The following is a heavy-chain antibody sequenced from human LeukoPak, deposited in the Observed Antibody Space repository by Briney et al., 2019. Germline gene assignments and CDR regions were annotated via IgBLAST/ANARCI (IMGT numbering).Heavy chain of an antibody. D-gene: IGHD2/OR15-2a*01. CDR1: AYSFTSYW. CDR2: IYPRDSDT. J-gene: IGHJ4*02. V-gene: IGHV5-51*01. CDR3: ARGGEGTTSGDY. Sequence: GESLKISCKGSAYSFTSYWIGWVRQLPGKGLEWMGIIYPRDSDTRYSPSFQGPLTISADKSISTAYLQWSSLKASDTAVYYCARGGEGTTSGDYWGQGTLVTVSS.